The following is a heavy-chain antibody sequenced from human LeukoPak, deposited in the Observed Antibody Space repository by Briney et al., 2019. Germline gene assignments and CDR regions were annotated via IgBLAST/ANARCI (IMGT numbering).Heavy chain of an antibody. CDR3: AREGGPYRPLDY. Sequence: SETLSLTCGVSGGSITNTNYWPWVRQPPGKGLEWIGEVNLQGSTNYNPSLMGRVAIAVDTSENHISLQLTSVTAADTAVYYCAREGGPYRPLDYSGQGTLVTVSS. V-gene: IGHV4-4*02. CDR2: VNLQGST. CDR1: GGSITNTNY. J-gene: IGHJ4*02.